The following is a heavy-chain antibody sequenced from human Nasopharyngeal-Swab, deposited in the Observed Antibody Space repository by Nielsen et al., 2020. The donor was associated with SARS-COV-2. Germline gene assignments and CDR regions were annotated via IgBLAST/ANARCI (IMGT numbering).Heavy chain of an antibody. CDR3: AKRQLLPTGAFDI. Sequence: ESLKISCAASGFTFSSYAMSWVRQAPGKGLEWVSVISGSGGSTYYADSVKGRFTISRDNSKNTLYLQMNSLGAEDTAVYYCAKRQLLPTGAFDIWGQGTMVTVSS. V-gene: IGHV3-23*01. CDR1: GFTFSSYA. J-gene: IGHJ3*02. CDR2: ISGSGGST. D-gene: IGHD2-2*01.